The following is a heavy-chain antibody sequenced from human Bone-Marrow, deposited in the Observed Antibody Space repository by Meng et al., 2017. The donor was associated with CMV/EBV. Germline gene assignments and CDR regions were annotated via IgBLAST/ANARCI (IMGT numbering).Heavy chain of an antibody. J-gene: IGHJ6*02. Sequence: SVKVSRMASGYTYTGYYMHRVRQAPGQGLEWMGGIIPIFGTANYAQKFQGRVTITTDESTSTAYMELSSLRSEDTAVYYCARSEYCSSTSCYTPRLSYYYYGMDVWGQGTTVTVSS. CDR2: IIPIFGTA. CDR3: ARSEYCSSTSCYTPRLSYYYYGMDV. CDR1: GYTYTGYY. D-gene: IGHD2-2*01. V-gene: IGHV1-69*05.